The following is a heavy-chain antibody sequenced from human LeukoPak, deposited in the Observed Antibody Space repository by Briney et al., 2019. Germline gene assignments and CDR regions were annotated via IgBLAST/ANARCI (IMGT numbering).Heavy chain of an antibody. CDR3: ARVKVSSSSFLYYYYMDV. CDR2: ISYDGSNK. V-gene: IGHV3-30*03. CDR1: GFTFSSYG. D-gene: IGHD6-6*01. J-gene: IGHJ6*03. Sequence: GGSLRLSCAASGFTFSSYGMHWVRQAPGKGLEWVAVISYDGSNKYYADSVKGRFTISRDNSKNTLYLQMNSLRAEDTAVYYCARVKVSSSSFLYYYYMDVWGKGTTVTVSS.